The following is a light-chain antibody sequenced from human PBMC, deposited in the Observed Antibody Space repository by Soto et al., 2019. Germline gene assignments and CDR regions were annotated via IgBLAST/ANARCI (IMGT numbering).Light chain of an antibody. Sequence: QSVLTQPPSASGAPGQRISISCSGSSSNIGGNTVNWYQQVPGTAPKLLIYTKNQRPSGVPDRFSCSKSGTSASLAISGLQSEDEAADYCATWDDSLNAAVFGGGTQLTVL. CDR3: ATWDDSLNAAV. CDR2: TKN. J-gene: IGLJ7*01. V-gene: IGLV1-44*01. CDR1: SSNIGGNT.